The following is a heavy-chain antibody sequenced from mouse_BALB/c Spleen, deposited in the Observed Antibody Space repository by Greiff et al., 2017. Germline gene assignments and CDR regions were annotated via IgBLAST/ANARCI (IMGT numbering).Heavy chain of an antibody. J-gene: IGHJ4*01. V-gene: IGHV1-14*01. CDR1: GYTFTSYV. CDR2: INPYNDGT. CDR3: ARVRYGNYRAMDY. Sequence: EVQRVESGPELVKPGASVKMSCKASGYTFTSYVMHWVKQKPGQGLEWIGYINPYNDGTKYNEKFKGKATLTSDKSSSTAYMELSSLTSEDSAVYYCARVRYGNYRAMDYWGQGTSVTVSS. D-gene: IGHD2-10*02.